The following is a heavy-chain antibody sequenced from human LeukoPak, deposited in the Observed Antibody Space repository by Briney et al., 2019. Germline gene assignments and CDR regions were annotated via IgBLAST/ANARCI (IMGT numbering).Heavy chain of an antibody. CDR3: ARRIVGATGYYFDY. CDR1: GGTFSSYA. Sequence: SVKVSCKASGGTFSSYAISWVRQAPGQGLEWMGGIIPIFGTANYAQKFQGRVTITTDESTSTAYMGLSSLRSEDTAVYYCARRIVGATGYYFDYWGQGTLVTVSS. V-gene: IGHV1-69*05. CDR2: IIPIFGTA. J-gene: IGHJ4*02. D-gene: IGHD1-26*01.